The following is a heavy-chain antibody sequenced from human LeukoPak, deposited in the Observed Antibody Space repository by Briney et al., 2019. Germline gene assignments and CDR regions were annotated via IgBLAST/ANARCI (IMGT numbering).Heavy chain of an antibody. CDR2: IIPIFGTA. CDR1: GGTFSSYA. CDR3: ARKYCSSTSCYERTGWFDP. D-gene: IGHD2-2*01. Sequence: GASVKVSCKASGGTFSSYAISWVRQAPGQGHEWMGGIIPIFGTANYAQKFQGRVTITADESTSTAYMELSSLRSEDTAVYYCARKYCSSTSCYERTGWFDPWGQGTLVTVSS. V-gene: IGHV1-69*01. J-gene: IGHJ5*02.